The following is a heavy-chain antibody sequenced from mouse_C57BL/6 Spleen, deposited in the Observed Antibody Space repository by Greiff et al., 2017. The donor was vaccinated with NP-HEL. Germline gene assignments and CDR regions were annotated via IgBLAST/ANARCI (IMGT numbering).Heavy chain of an antibody. CDR2: IWRGGST. V-gene: IGHV2-5*01. J-gene: IGHJ2*01. Sequence: VKLMESGPGLVQPSQSLSITCTVSGFSLTSYGVHWVRQSPGKGLEWLGVIWRGGSTDYNAAFMSRLSITKDNSKSQVFFKMNSLQADDTAIYYCAKSYLTTVVAFDYWGQGTTLTVSS. CDR1: GFSLTSYG. CDR3: AKSYLTTVVAFDY. D-gene: IGHD1-1*01.